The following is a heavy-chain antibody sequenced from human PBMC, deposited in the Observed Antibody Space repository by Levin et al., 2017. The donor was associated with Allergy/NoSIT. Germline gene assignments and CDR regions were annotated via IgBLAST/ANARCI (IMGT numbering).Heavy chain of an antibody. J-gene: IGHJ6*02. D-gene: IGHD2-2*01. CDR2: IHYSGTT. CDR3: SRDKVVLSAGEYYYYAMDV. Sequence: SPTLSLPCTVSGGSVNTGTYHWSWIRQPPGKALEWLGHIHYSGTTKYNPSLKSRVIISMDTSRNQFFLKLTSVTAADAAVYYCSRDKVVLSAGEYYYYAMDVWGQGTTVTVSS. V-gene: IGHV4-61*01. CDR1: GGSVNTGTYH.